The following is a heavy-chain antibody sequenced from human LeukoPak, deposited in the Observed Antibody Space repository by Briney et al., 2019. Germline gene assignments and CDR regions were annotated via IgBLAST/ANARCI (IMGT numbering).Heavy chain of an antibody. CDR3: ARVTTISNYYFDY. CDR2: IIPIFGTA. D-gene: IGHD3-3*01. CDR1: GGTFSSYA. J-gene: IGHJ4*02. Sequence: ASVKVSCKASGGTFSSYAISWVRQAPGQGLEWMGGIIPIFGTANYAQKFQGRVTITADESTGTAYMELSSLRSEDTAVYYCARVTTISNYYFDYWGQGTLVTVSS. V-gene: IGHV1-69*13.